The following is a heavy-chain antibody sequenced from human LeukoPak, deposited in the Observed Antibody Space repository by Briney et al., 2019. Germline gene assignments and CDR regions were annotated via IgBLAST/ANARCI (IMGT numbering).Heavy chain of an antibody. CDR3: ARGNGFSSSWSPSGNWFDP. Sequence: SQTLSLTCTVSGGSISSGDYYWSWIRQPPGKGLEWIGYIYYSGSTYYNPSLKSRVSMSVEGSKNQFSLKLSSVTAADTAEYYCARGNGFSSSWSPSGNWFDPWGQGTLVTVSS. J-gene: IGHJ5*02. D-gene: IGHD6-13*01. V-gene: IGHV4-30-4*01. CDR2: IYYSGST. CDR1: GGSISSGDYY.